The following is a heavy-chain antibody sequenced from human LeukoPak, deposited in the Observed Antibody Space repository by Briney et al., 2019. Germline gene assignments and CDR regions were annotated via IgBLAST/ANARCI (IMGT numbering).Heavy chain of an antibody. V-gene: IGHV3-49*03. D-gene: IGHD2-15*01. Sequence: QPGRSLRLSCTASGFTFGDYAMSWFRQAPGKGLEWVGFIRSKGYGGTTEYAASVKGRFTISRDDSKSIAYLQMNSLKTEDTAVYSCTRVHCSGGSCYSSGYYYYYMDVWGKGTTVTVSS. CDR1: GFTFGDYA. CDR3: TRVHCSGGSCYSSGYYYYYMDV. J-gene: IGHJ6*03. CDR2: IRSKGYGGTT.